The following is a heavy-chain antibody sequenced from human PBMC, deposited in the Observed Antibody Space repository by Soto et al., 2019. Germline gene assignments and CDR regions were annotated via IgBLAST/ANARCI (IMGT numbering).Heavy chain of an antibody. CDR1: GFTFSNAW. V-gene: IGHV3-15*07. CDR2: IKSKTDGGTT. Sequence: GSLRLSCAASGFTFSNAWMNWVRQAPGKGLEWVGRIKSKTDGGTTDYAAPVKGRFTISRDDSKNTLYLQMNSLKTEDTAVYYCTTNPVTMIVVVPSSGWGQGTLVTVSS. CDR3: TTNPVTMIVVVPSSG. D-gene: IGHD3-22*01. J-gene: IGHJ4*02.